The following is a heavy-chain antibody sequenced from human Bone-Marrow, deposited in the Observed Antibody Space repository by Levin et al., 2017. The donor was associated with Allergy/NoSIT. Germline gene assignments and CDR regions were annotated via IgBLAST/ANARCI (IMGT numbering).Heavy chain of an antibody. CDR2: KFFSGST. CDR3: VGYFDSSGYFDY. Sequence: SQTLSLTCAISGGSITSYYWTWIRQPPGKGLEWIGYKFFSGSTNYNPSLKGRVTMSLDTSENQFSLRLSSVTAADTAVYYCVGYFDSSGYFDYWGQGILVTVSS. D-gene: IGHD3-22*01. V-gene: IGHV4-59*01. CDR1: GGSITSYY. J-gene: IGHJ4*02.